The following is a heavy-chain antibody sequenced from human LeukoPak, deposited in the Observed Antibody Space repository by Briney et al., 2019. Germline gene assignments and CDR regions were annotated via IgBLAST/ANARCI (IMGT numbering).Heavy chain of an antibody. D-gene: IGHD4-17*01. V-gene: IGHV4-4*07. CDR2: IHASGST. CDR1: GGSISYFY. Sequence: SETLSLTCTVSGGSISYFYWSWIRQPAGKGLEWIGRIHASGSTNYNPSLKSRVTMSVDTSKKQFSLKLGSVTAADTAVYYCARMAPYGDYLHDYWGQGTLVTVSS. CDR3: ARMAPYGDYLHDY. J-gene: IGHJ4*02.